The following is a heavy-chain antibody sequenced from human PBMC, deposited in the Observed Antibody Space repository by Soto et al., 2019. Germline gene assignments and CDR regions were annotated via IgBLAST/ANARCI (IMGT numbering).Heavy chain of an antibody. V-gene: IGHV1-69*04. Sequence: QVQLVQSGAEVMKPGSSVKLSCMPSGGAFSTYPLSWVRQAPGQGLEWMGRIVPVLGVPNYAQRFQGRVTMTADKDTNTAYLELSSLRFEDTAVYYCGRDRYAYGSGSTIDNWGQGTLVTVSS. CDR2: IVPVLGVP. J-gene: IGHJ4*02. D-gene: IGHD3-10*01. CDR3: GRDRYAYGSGSTIDN. CDR1: GGAFSTYP.